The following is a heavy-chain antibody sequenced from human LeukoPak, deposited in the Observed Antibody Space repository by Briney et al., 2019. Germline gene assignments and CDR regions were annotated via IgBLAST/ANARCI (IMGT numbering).Heavy chain of an antibody. CDR3: ASVRGYSYGPAGL. J-gene: IGHJ4*02. Sequence: ASVKVSCKASGYTFTSYDINWVRQATGQGLEWMGWMNPNNGNTGYAQKFQGRVTMTRNTSISTAYMELSSLRSEDTAVYYCASVRGYSYGPAGLWGQGTLVTVSS. D-gene: IGHD5-18*01. V-gene: IGHV1-8*01. CDR1: GYTFTSYD. CDR2: MNPNNGNT.